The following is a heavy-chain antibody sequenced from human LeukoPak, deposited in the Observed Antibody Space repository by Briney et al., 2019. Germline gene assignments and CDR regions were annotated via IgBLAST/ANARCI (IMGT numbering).Heavy chain of an antibody. V-gene: IGHV1-69*01. CDR3: ARGNSPLGYCSSTSCYDFDY. J-gene: IGHJ4*02. D-gene: IGHD2-2*01. CDR2: IIPIFGTA. Sequence: SVKVSCKASGYTFKNYGISWVRQAPGQGLEWMGGIIPIFGTANYAQKFQGRVTITADESTSTAYMELSSLRSEDTAVYYCARGNSPLGYCSSTSCYDFDYWGQGTLVTVSS. CDR1: GYTFKNYG.